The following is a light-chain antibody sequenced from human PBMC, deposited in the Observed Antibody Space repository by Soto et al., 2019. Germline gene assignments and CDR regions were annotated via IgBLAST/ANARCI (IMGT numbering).Light chain of an antibody. V-gene: IGLV2-14*01. CDR2: EVS. CDR3: SSFTTSSTWV. J-gene: IGLJ3*02. CDR1: TSDVGNRNC. Sequence: QSALTQPASVSGSPGQSITLSCTGATSDVGNRNCVSWYQQHPGKAPKLMISEVSNRPSGVSDRFSGSKAGNTASLTISGLQAEYEADYYCSSFTTSSTWVFGGGTQLTVL.